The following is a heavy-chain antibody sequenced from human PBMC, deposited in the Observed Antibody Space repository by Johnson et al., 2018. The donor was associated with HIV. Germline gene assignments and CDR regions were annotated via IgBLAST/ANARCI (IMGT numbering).Heavy chain of an antibody. CDR2: FWYDGSNN. CDR3: ATSTASDAFDI. D-gene: IGHD1-1*01. V-gene: IGHV3-33*08. CDR1: GFTFSIYW. Sequence: QVLLVESGGGLVQPGGSLRLSCAASGFTFSIYWMTWVRQAPRKGLEWVAVFWYDGSNNYYADSVKGRFTISRDNSKNTLYLQMNSLRAEDTAVYYCATSTASDAFDIWGQGTMVTVSS. J-gene: IGHJ3*02.